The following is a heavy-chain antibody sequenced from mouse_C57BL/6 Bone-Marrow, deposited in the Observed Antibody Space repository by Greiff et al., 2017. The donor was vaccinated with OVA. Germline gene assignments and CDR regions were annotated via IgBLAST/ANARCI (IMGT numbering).Heavy chain of an antibody. CDR2: ISSGSSPI. Sequence: EVKLMESGGGLVKPGGSLKLSCAASGFTFSDYGMHWVRQAPEKGLEWVAYISSGSSPIYYADTVKGRFTISRDNAKNTLFLQMTSLRSEDTAMYYCARWLPWYFDVWGTGTTVTVSS. CDR3: ARWLPWYFDV. V-gene: IGHV5-17*01. CDR1: GFTFSDYG. J-gene: IGHJ1*03. D-gene: IGHD2-2*01.